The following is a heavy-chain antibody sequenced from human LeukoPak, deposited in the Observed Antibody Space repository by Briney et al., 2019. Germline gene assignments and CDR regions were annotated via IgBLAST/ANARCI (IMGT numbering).Heavy chain of an antibody. Sequence: ASVKVSCKASGYTFTSYYMHWVRQAPGQGLEWMGWINPNSGGTNYAQKFQGRVTMTRDTSISTAYMELSRLRSDDTAVYYCTYTYYYDSSGRNAFDIWGQGTMVTVSS. J-gene: IGHJ3*02. V-gene: IGHV1-2*02. CDR3: TYTYYYDSSGRNAFDI. CDR2: INPNSGGT. D-gene: IGHD3-22*01. CDR1: GYTFTSYY.